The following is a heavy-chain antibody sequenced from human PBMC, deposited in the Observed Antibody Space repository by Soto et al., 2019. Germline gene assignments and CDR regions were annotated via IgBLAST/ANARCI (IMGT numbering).Heavy chain of an antibody. CDR2: ISAYNGNT. CDR1: GYTFISYW. D-gene: IGHD5-12*01. J-gene: IGHJ2*01. V-gene: IGHV1-18*01. Sequence: ASEKVSCKASGYTFISYWISWVRQAPGQGLEWMGWISAYNGNTNYAQKLQGRVTMTTDTSTSTAYMELRSLRSDDTAVYYCARDMAATMIRAGDWYFDLWGRGTLVTVSS. CDR3: ARDMAATMIRAGDWYFDL.